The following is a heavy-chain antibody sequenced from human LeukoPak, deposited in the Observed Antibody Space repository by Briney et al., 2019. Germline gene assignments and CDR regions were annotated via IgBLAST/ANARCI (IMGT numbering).Heavy chain of an antibody. D-gene: IGHD3-22*01. CDR3: ARFDSLRGYFDY. V-gene: IGHV1-18*01. CDR1: GYTFTSYG. J-gene: IGHJ4*02. Sequence: ASVKVSCKASGYTFTSYGISWVRQAPGQGLEWMGWISAYNGNTNYAQKLQGRATMTTDTSTSTAYMELRSLRSDDTAVYYCARFDSLRGYFDYWGQGTLVTVSS. CDR2: ISAYNGNT.